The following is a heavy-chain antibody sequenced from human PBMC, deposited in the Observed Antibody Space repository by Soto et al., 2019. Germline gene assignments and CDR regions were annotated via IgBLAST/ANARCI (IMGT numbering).Heavy chain of an antibody. Sequence: GSLRLSCAASGXTVSSYWMSWVRQAPGKGLELVANIKQDGSEKYYVDSVKGRFTISRDNAKNSLYLQMNSLRAEDTAVYYFARMKHESIAVAGTDYYYYGMDVWGQGTTGTVSS. CDR3: ARMKHESIAVAGTDYYYYGMDV. J-gene: IGHJ6*02. CDR1: GXTVSSYW. D-gene: IGHD6-19*01. V-gene: IGHV3-7*03. CDR2: IKQDGSEK.